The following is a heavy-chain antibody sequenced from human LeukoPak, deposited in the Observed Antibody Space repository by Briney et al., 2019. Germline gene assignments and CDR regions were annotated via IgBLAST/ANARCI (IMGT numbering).Heavy chain of an antibody. CDR3: ARDSKFSDYYYYYMDV. Sequence: PGGSLRLSCAASGFTFSSYWMSWVRQAPGKGLEWVANIKQDGSEKYYVDSVKGRFTISRDNAKNSLYLQMNSLRAEDTAVYYCARDSKFSDYYYYYMDVWGKGTTVTVSS. CDR1: GFTFSSYW. J-gene: IGHJ6*03. V-gene: IGHV3-7*01. CDR2: IKQDGSEK.